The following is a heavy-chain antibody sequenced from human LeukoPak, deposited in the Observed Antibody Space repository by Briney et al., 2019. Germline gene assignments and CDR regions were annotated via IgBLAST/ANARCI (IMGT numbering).Heavy chain of an antibody. CDR1: GFTFSSYS. V-gene: IGHV3-21*01. D-gene: IGHD3-10*01. J-gene: IGHJ4*02. CDR2: ISSSSSYI. CDR3: ARYPRGVRGVSDY. Sequence: PGGFLRLSCAASGFTFSSYSMNWVRQAPGKGLEWVSSISSSSSYIYYADSVKGRFTISRDNAKNSLYLQMNSLRAEDTAVYYCARYPRGVRGVSDYWGQGTLVTVSS.